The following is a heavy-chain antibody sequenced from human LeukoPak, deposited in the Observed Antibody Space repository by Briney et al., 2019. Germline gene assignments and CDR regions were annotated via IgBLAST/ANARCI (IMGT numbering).Heavy chain of an antibody. CDR3: ARLGPLLWFGELLYPPDY. V-gene: IGHV4-39*01. CDR1: GGSISSSSYY. CDR2: IYYSRST. Sequence: SETQSLTCTVSGGSISSSSYYWGWIRQPPGKGLEWIGSIYYSRSTYYNPSLKSRVTISVDTSKNQFSLKLSSVTAADTAVYYCARLGPLLWFGELLYPPDYWGQGTLVTVSS. D-gene: IGHD3-10*01. J-gene: IGHJ4*02.